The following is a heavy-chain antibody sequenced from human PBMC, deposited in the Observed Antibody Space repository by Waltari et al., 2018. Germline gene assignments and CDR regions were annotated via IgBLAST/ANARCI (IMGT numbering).Heavy chain of an antibody. Sequence: ADSVKGRFTISRDNGKNALYLQINSLRAEDTAIYYCARSALLDSWGHGTLVTVSS. V-gene: IGHV3-48*03. D-gene: IGHD2-21*01. J-gene: IGHJ5*01. CDR3: ARSALLDS.